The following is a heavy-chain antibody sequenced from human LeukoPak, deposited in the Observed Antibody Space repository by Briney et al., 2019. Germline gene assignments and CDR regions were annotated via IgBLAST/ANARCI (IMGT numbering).Heavy chain of an antibody. D-gene: IGHD6-19*01. CDR1: GGSISSYY. J-gene: IGHJ6*02. CDR2: IYYSGST. Sequence: SETLSLTCTVSGGSISSYYWSWIRQPPGKGLEWIGYIYYSGSTNYNPSLKSRVTISVDTSKNQFSLKLSSVTAADTAVYYCARDDVAVAGTVAYYYGMDVWAKGPRSPSP. V-gene: IGHV4-59*01. CDR3: ARDDVAVAGTVAYYYGMDV.